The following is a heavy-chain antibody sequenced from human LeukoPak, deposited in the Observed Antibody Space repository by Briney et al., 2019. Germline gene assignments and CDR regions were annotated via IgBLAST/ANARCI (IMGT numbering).Heavy chain of an antibody. J-gene: IGHJ4*02. CDR3: ARVTEAPYYSDY. Sequence: PGGSLRLSCAASGLTFSSYSMNWVRQAPGKGLEWVSSISSSSSYIYYADSVKGRFTISRDNAKNSLYLQMNSLRAEDTAVYYCARVTEAPYYSDYWGQGTLVTVSS. CDR2: ISSSSSYI. CDR1: GLTFSSYS. V-gene: IGHV3-21*01.